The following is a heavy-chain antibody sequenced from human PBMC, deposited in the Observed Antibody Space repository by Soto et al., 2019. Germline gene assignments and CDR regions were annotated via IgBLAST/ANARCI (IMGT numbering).Heavy chain of an antibody. CDR1: GEALGSGQSY. J-gene: IGHJ6*02. D-gene: IGHD3-10*01. V-gene: IGHV4-61*01. Sequence: QVQLQESGPGLVKSSETLSLICFVSGEALGSGQSYWNWIRQAPGKGLEWIGQTFVTGATKYSASLQRRVTMSVDTSKSQISLTLTSVNAADSATYFCARGRSDSAGSSFGRRMDVWGQGPTVTVSS. CDR3: ARGRSDSAGSSFGRRMDV. CDR2: TFVTGAT.